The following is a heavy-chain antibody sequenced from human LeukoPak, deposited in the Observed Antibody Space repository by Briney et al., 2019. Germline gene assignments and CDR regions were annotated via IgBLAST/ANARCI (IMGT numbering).Heavy chain of an antibody. J-gene: IGHJ5*02. V-gene: IGHV3-23*01. CDR3: ARDDCSTSSCQKHQNWFDP. CDR2: IIGSGGST. CDR1: GFTFSNYA. D-gene: IGHD2-2*01. Sequence: GGCLRLSCAASGFTFSNYAMHWVRQAPGKGLEWVSAIIGSGGSTYYADSVKGRFTISRDNSKNTLYLQMNSLRAEDTAVYYCARDDCSTSSCQKHQNWFDPWGQGTLVTVSS.